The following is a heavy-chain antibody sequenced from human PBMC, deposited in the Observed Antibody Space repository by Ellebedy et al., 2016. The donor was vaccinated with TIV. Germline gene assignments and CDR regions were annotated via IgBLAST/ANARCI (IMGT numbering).Heavy chain of an antibody. CDR1: GFSLSTYA. J-gene: IGHJ3*02. CDR2: ISSSGGAT. V-gene: IGHV3-23*01. Sequence: GGSLRLXCAASGFSLSTYAMSWVRQAPGKGLVWVSGISSSGGATYYADSVKGRFTISRDNAKNTLYLQMNSLRAEDTGIYYCVTEDGDNGENVDIWGQGTMVSVSS. CDR3: VTEDGDNGENVDI. D-gene: IGHD2-21*02.